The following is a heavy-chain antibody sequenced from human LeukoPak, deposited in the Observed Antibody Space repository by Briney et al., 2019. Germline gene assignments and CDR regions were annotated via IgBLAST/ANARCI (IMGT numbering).Heavy chain of an antibody. V-gene: IGHV1-18*01. CDR3: ARGALDRGLYYYYYMDV. D-gene: IGHD1-1*01. Sequence: GASVKVSCKASGYTFTSYGISWVRHAPGQGLEWMGCISACNGNTNYAQKLQGRVAITADESTSTAYMELSSLRSEDTAVYYCARGALDRGLYYYYYMDVWGKGTTVTVSS. J-gene: IGHJ6*03. CDR1: GYTFTSYG. CDR2: ISACNGNT.